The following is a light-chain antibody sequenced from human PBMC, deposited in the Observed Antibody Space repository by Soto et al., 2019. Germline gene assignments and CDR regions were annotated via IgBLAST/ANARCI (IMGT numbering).Light chain of an antibody. CDR3: QQYNNWPPYT. CDR1: QSISSW. V-gene: IGKV1-5*01. Sequence: DIQMTQSPSTLSASVGDRVTITCRARQSISSWLAWYQQKPGKAPKLLIYGASTRATGIPARFSGSGSGTEFTLTISSLQSEDFAVYYCQQYNNWPPYTFGQGTKLEIK. J-gene: IGKJ2*01. CDR2: GAS.